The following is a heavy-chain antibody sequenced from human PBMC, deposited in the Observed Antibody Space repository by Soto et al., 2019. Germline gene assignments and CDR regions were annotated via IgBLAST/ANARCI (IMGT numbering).Heavy chain of an antibody. Sequence: QVQLQESGPGLVKPSQTLSLTCTVSGGSISSGGYYWSWIRQHPGKGLEWIGYIYYSGSTYYNPSLKSRATISVYTSKNQFSLKLSSVTAADTAVYYCARDSPPTVTTHYYYYGMDVWGQGTTVTVSS. CDR1: GGSISSGGYY. CDR3: ARDSPPTVTTHYYYYGMDV. D-gene: IGHD4-17*01. CDR2: IYYSGST. J-gene: IGHJ6*02. V-gene: IGHV4-31*03.